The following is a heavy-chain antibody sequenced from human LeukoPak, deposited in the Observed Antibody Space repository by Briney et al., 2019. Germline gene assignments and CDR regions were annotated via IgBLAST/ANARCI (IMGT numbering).Heavy chain of an antibody. CDR3: ARAAEAYIGSYYFDY. D-gene: IGHD2-15*01. CDR1: RYTFTGYY. CDR2: INPNSGGT. V-gene: IGHV1-2*02. J-gene: IGHJ4*02. Sequence: ASVKVSCKASRYTFTGYYMHWVRQAPGQGLEWMGWINPNSGGTNYAQKFQGRVTMTRDTSISTAYMELSRLRSDDTAVYHCARAAEAYIGSYYFDYWGQGTLVTVSS.